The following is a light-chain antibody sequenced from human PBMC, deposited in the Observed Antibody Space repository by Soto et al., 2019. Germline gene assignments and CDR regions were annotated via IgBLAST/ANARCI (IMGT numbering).Light chain of an antibody. CDR1: SGHSSYA. V-gene: IGLV4-69*01. J-gene: IGLJ2*01. Sequence: QLVLTQSPSASASLGASVKLTCTLSSGHSSYAIAWHQQQPEKGPRYLMKVNSDGGHIKGDGIPDRFSGSSSGAERYLTISGLQSEDEADYYCQTWGTGIQVFGGGTQLTVL. CDR3: QTWGTGIQV. CDR2: VNSDGGH.